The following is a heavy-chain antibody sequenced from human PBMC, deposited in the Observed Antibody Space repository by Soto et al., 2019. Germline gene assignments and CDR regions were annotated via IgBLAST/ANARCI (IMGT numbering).Heavy chain of an antibody. J-gene: IGHJ5*02. CDR2: IYYSGST. Sequence: QVQLQESGPGLVKPSETLSLTCTVSGGSISSYYWSWIRQPPGKGLEWIGYIYYSGSTNYNPSLKSRVTISVDTSKNQFSLKLSSVTAADTAVYYCARDQGIAARRGRLAGWFDPWGQGTLVTVSS. V-gene: IGHV4-59*01. CDR3: ARDQGIAARRGRLAGWFDP. CDR1: GGSISSYY. D-gene: IGHD6-6*01.